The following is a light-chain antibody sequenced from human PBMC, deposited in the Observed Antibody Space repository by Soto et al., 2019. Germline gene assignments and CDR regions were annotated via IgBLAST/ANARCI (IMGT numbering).Light chain of an antibody. CDR1: SCDIGGYNY. CDR2: NVS. J-gene: IGLJ2*01. Sequence: QSALTQPPSASGTPRQSVTISCSGSSCDIGGYNYVYWYQQHPGEAPKLMIYNVSKRPSGVPDRFSGSKSGNTASLTVSGLQSEDEVDYYCSSYAGSHNCVVFGGGTKVTVL. V-gene: IGLV2-8*01. CDR3: SSYAGSHNCVV.